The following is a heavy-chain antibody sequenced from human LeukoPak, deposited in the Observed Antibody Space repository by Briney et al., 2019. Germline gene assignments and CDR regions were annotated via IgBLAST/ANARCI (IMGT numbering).Heavy chain of an antibody. V-gene: IGHV1-69*13. J-gene: IGHJ4*02. CDR3: ARVVGYSSSWSLYYFDY. Sequence: SVKVSCKASGGTFSSYAISWVRQAPGQGLEWMGGIIPIFGTANCAQKFQGRVTITADESTSTAYMELSSLRSEDTAVYYCARVVGYSSSWSLYYFDYWGQGTLVTVSS. CDR2: IIPIFGTA. CDR1: GGTFSSYA. D-gene: IGHD6-13*01.